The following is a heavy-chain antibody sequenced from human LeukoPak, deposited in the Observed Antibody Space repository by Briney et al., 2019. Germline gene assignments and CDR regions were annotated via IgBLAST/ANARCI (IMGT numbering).Heavy chain of an antibody. CDR3: AGGLLRYFDEQENWFDP. J-gene: IGHJ5*02. Sequence: GVSVKVSCKASGGTFSSYAISWVRQAPGQGLEWMGGIIPIFGTANYAQKFQGRVTITADESTSTAYMELSSLRSEDTAVYYCAGGLLRYFDEQENWFDPWGQGTLVTVSS. CDR2: IIPIFGTA. D-gene: IGHD3-9*01. CDR1: GGTFSSYA. V-gene: IGHV1-69*13.